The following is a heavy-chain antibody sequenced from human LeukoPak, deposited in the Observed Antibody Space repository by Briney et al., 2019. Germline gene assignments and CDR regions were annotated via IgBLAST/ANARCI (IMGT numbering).Heavy chain of an antibody. V-gene: IGHV3-23*01. CDR1: GFTFDSYA. J-gene: IGHJ6*02. D-gene: IGHD1-26*01. Sequence: PGGSLRLSCAASGFTFDSYAMTWVRQAPGKGLEWVSTISGSGGNTDYADSVKGRLTISRDNSRNTLYLQMNSLRAEDTAVYYCARDRSSGSLNYYYYGMDVWGQGTTVTVSS. CDR3: ARDRSSGSLNYYYYGMDV. CDR2: ISGSGGNT.